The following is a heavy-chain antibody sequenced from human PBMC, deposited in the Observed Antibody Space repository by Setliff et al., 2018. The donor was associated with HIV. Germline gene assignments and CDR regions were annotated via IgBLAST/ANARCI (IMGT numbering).Heavy chain of an antibody. J-gene: IGHJ4*02. Sequence: SLRLSCAASELTFSNYAMTWVRQAPGKGLEWVSSLSGSGGSTYYADSVKGRFTISRDNAKNMLYLQMNSLSADDTAVYYCVRGSGYYYFDNWGQGALVTVSS. V-gene: IGHV3-23*01. D-gene: IGHD3-22*01. CDR3: VRGSGYYYFDN. CDR1: ELTFSNYA. CDR2: LSGSGGST.